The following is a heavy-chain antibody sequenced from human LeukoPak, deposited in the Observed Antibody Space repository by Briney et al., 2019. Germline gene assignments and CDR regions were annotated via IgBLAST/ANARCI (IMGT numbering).Heavy chain of an antibody. J-gene: IGHJ4*02. V-gene: IGHV4-30-4*08. D-gene: IGHD3-22*01. CDR1: GGSISSGDYY. Sequence: SQTLSLTCTVSGGSISSGDYYWSWIRQPPGKGLEWIGYIYYSGSTYYNPSIKSRVTISVDTSKNQFSLKLSSVTAADTAVYYCARGGTNYYDSSGYYSGFDYWGQGTLVTVSS. CDR3: ARGGTNYYDSSGYYSGFDY. CDR2: IYYSGST.